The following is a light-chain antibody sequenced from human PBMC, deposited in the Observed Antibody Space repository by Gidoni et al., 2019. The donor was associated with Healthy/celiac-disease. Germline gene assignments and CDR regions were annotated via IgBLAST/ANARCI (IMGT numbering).Light chain of an antibody. CDR2: AAS. Sequence: DIQMTQSPSSLSASVGDRVTITCRASQSISSYLNWYQQKPGKAPKLLSYAASSLQSGVPSRFSGSGSGTDFTLTISSLQPEDFATYYCQQSYSTLQFTFGPGTKVDIK. V-gene: IGKV1-39*01. CDR3: QQSYSTLQFT. J-gene: IGKJ3*01. CDR1: QSISSY.